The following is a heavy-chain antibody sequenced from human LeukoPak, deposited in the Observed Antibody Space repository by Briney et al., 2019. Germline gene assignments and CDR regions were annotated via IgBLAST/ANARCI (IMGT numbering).Heavy chain of an antibody. Sequence: GASVKVSCKASGYTFTGYYMHWVRQAPGQGLEWMGWINPNSGGTNYAQKFQGSVTMTRDTSISTAYMELRSLRSDDTAVYYCARIGFDSSGYSDYWGQGTLVTVSS. CDR2: INPNSGGT. D-gene: IGHD3-22*01. CDR1: GYTFTGYY. V-gene: IGHV1-2*02. J-gene: IGHJ4*02. CDR3: ARIGFDSSGYSDY.